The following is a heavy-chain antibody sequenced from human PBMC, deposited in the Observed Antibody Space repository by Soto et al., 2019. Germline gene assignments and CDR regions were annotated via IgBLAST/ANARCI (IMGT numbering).Heavy chain of an antibody. Sequence: PGGSLRLSCAASGFTFSSYDMHWVRQATGKGLEWVSAIGTAGDTYYPGSVKGRFTISRENAKNSLYLQMNSLRAGDTAVYYCARGSLEDIVLVPAAPPDFDYWGQGTLVTVSS. J-gene: IGHJ4*02. V-gene: IGHV3-13*01. CDR1: GFTFSSYD. CDR2: IGTAGDT. CDR3: ARGSLEDIVLVPAAPPDFDY. D-gene: IGHD2-2*01.